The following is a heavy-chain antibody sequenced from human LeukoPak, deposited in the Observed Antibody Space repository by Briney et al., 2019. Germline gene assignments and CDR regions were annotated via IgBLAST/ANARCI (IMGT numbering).Heavy chain of an antibody. D-gene: IGHD2-2*01. Sequence: GESLKISCKGSGYSFTSHWIGWVRQMPGKGLEWMGIIYPGDSDTRYSPSFQGQVTISADKSISTAYLQWSSLKASDTAMYYCARRGVYCRSTGCYYFDYWGQGTLVTVSS. CDR2: IYPGDSDT. J-gene: IGHJ4*02. V-gene: IGHV5-51*01. CDR3: ARRGVYCRSTGCYYFDY. CDR1: GYSFTSHW.